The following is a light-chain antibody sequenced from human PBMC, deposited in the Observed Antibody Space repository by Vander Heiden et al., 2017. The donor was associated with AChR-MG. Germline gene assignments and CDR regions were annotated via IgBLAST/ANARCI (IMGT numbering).Light chain of an antibody. CDR3: CSYAGGYTWV. CDR1: SSDVGGHNS. J-gene: IGLJ3*02. Sequence: QSALTQPRSVSGSPGQPVTISCTGTSSDVGGHNSVSWYQQHPGKVPKLLIYDVTKRPSGVPDRFSASKSGNTASLAISGLQAEDEADYYCCSYAGGYTWVFGGGTKLTVL. V-gene: IGLV2-11*01. CDR2: DVT.